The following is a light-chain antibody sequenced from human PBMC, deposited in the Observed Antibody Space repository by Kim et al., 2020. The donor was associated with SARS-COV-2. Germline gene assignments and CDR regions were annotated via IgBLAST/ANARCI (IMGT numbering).Light chain of an antibody. CDR1: TSSIGGNT. J-gene: IGLJ1*01. CDR2: NN. CDR3: ASWDDSLNGYV. V-gene: IGLV1-44*01. Sequence: QSVLTQPPSASGTPGQTVTITCSGSTSSIGGNTVNWYQQFPRTAPKLLIYNNRRPSGVPDRFSASKSGTSASLAISGLQSEDEADYYCASWDDSLNGYVFGSGTKVTVL.